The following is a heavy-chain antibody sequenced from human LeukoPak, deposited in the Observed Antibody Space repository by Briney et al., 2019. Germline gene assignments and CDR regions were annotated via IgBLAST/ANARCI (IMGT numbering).Heavy chain of an antibody. V-gene: IGHV3-30*18. CDR3: AKDWGGYSGSYKSDY. D-gene: IGHD1-26*01. CDR1: GFTFSSYG. Sequence: GGSLRLSCAASGFTFSSYGMHWVRQAPGKGLEWVAVISYGGSNKYYADSVKGRFTISRGNSKNTLYLQMNSLRAEDTAVYYCAKDWGGYSGSYKSDYWGQGTLVTVSS. CDR2: ISYGGSNK. J-gene: IGHJ4*02.